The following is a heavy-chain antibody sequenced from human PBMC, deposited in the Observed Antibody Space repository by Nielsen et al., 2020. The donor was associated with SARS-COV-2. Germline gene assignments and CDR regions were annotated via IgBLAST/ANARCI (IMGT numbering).Heavy chain of an antibody. CDR2: ISSSSSYI. CDR3: ARGIAVAGYDY. D-gene: IGHD6-19*01. CDR1: GFTFSSYS. Sequence: GESLKISCAASGFTFSSYSMNWVRQAPGKGLEWVSSISSSSSYIYYADSVKGRFTISRDNAKNSLYLQMNSLRAEDTAVYYCARGIAVAGYDYWGQGTLVTVSS. J-gene: IGHJ4*02. V-gene: IGHV3-21*01.